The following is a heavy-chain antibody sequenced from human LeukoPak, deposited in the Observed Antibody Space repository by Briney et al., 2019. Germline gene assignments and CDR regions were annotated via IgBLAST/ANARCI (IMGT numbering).Heavy chain of an antibody. D-gene: IGHD3-22*01. CDR3: TTLPTMIVDTQGYYMDV. J-gene: IGHJ6*03. V-gene: IGHV3-15*01. Sequence: PGGSLRLSCAASGFTFSNAWMSWVRQAPGKGLEWVGRIKSKTDGGTTDYAAPVKGRFTISRDDSKNTLYLQMNSLKTEDTAVYYCTTLPTMIVDTQGYYMDVWGKGTTVTISS. CDR2: IKSKTDGGTT. CDR1: GFTFSNAW.